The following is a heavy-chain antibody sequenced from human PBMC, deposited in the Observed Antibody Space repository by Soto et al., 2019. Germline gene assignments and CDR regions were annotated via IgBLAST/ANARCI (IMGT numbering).Heavy chain of an antibody. CDR2: IHYSGTT. CDR3: ARYNSYAIDY. J-gene: IGHJ4*02. Sequence: SETLSLTCTVSGGSMRNYFWTWIRQPPGKGLEWIGYIHYSGTTNYNPSLASRVTLSVDTSKNQFSLKMTSVTAADRAMYFCARYNSYAIDYWGRGTLVTVSS. CDR1: GGSMRNYF. V-gene: IGHV4-59*01. D-gene: IGHD2-8*01.